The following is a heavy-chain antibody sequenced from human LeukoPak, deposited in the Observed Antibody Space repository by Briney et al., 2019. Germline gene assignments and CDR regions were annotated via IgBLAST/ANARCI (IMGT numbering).Heavy chain of an antibody. Sequence: GGSLRLSCAASGFTFDSYGMSWVRQAPGKGLEGVSFITPNADRTSYADSVEGRFTISRDNPRNTLYMQMNSLRDEDTAVYYCAIMHGYYDGSGYWVQWGQGTLVTVSS. CDR2: ITPNADRT. CDR3: AIMHGYYDGSGYWVQ. D-gene: IGHD3-22*01. V-gene: IGHV3-23*01. J-gene: IGHJ1*01. CDR1: GFTFDSYG.